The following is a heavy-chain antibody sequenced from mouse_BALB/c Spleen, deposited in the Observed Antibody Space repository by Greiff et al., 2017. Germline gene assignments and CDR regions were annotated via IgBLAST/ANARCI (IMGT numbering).Heavy chain of an antibody. CDR2: IWGDGST. D-gene: IGHD2-1*01. J-gene: IGHJ3*01. CDR1: GFSLTSYG. CDR3: ARGGGNYVAWFAY. V-gene: IGHV2-6-7*01. Sequence: QVQLKQSGPGLVAPSQSLSITCTVSGFSLTSYGVNWVRQPPGKGLEWLGMIWGDGSTDYNSALKSRLSISKDNSKSQVFLKMNSLQTDDTARYYCARGGGNYVAWFAYWGQGTLVTVSA.